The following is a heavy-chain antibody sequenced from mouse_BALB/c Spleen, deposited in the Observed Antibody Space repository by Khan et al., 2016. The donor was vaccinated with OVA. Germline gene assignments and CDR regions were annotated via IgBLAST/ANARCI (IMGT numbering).Heavy chain of an antibody. Sequence: EVQLVESGGGLVQPKGSLKLSCAASGFTFNTYAMNWVRQAPGKGLEWVARIRSKSNNYATYYADSVKDRFTISRDDSQSMLYLQMNNLKTEDTAMYYSVRQGYGSSYYAMDYLGQGTSVTVSS. J-gene: IGHJ4*01. V-gene: IGHV10-1*02. CDR2: IRSKSNNYAT. CDR1: GFTFNTYA. CDR3: VRQGYGSSYYAMDY. D-gene: IGHD1-1*01.